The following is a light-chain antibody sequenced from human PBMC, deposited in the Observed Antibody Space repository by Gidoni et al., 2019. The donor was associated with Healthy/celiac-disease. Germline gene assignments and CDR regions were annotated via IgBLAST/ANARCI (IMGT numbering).Light chain of an antibody. V-gene: IGLV2-14*03. Sequence: QSALTQPASVSGSPGQSITISCTETSSDVGGYNYVSWYQQHQGKAPKLMIYDVSNRPSGVSNRFSGSKSGNTASLTISGLQAEDEADYYCSSYTSSSTLGVFGGGTKLTVL. J-gene: IGLJ2*01. CDR3: SSYTSSSTLGV. CDR1: SSDVGGYNY. CDR2: DVS.